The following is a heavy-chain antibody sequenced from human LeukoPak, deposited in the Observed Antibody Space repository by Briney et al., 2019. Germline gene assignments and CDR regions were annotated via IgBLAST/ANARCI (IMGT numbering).Heavy chain of an antibody. J-gene: IGHJ4*02. Sequence: SQTLSLTCTVSGGPISNYYWSWIRQPPGKGLEWIGYIYYTGTAKSNPSLKSRVTTSIETSKNQFSLKLSSVTAADTAVYYCARYDRSGYSLELWGQGTLVTVSS. CDR2: IYYTGTA. V-gene: IGHV4-59*01. D-gene: IGHD3-22*01. CDR3: ARYDRSGYSLEL. CDR1: GGPISNYY.